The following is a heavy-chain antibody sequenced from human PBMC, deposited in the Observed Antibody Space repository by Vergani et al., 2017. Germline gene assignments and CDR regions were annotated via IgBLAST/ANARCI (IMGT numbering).Heavy chain of an antibody. CDR1: GYSFTSYW. Sequence: EVKLVQSGAEVKKPGESLRISCKGSGYSFTSYWISWVRQMPGKGLEWMGRIDPNDSYTNYSPSFQGHVTISADKSISTAYLQWSSLKASDTAIYYCAEQGAVDGKWWGQYYYYGMDVWGQGTTVTVS. J-gene: IGHJ6*02. D-gene: IGHD2-15*01. CDR3: AEQGAVDGKWWGQYYYYGMDV. CDR2: IDPNDSYT. V-gene: IGHV5-10-1*01.